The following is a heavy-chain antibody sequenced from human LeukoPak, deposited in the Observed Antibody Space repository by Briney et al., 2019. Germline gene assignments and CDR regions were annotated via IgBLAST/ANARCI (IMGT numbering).Heavy chain of an antibody. CDR1: GGSISSSSYY. CDR3: AKDPRDHTYGWSWRYFDY. CDR2: IYYSGST. D-gene: IGHD5-18*01. V-gene: IGHV4-39*07. Sequence: SETLSLTCTVSGGSISSSSYYWGWIRQPPGKGLEWIGSIYYSGSTYYNPSLKSRVTTSVDTSKNQFSLKLSSVTAADTAVYYCAKDPRDHTYGWSWRYFDYWGQGTLVTVSS. J-gene: IGHJ4*02.